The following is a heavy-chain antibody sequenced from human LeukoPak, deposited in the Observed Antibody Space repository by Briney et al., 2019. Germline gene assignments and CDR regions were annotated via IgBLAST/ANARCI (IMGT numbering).Heavy chain of an antibody. V-gene: IGHV4-4*07. CDR2: IYTSGST. CDR3: ATQTQYGSSYDY. Sequence: SETLSLTCTVSGGSISSYYWSWIRQPAGKGLEWIGRIYTSGSTNYNPSLKSRVTMSVHTSKNQFSLKLDSVTAADTAVYYCATQTQYGSSYDYWGQGTLVTVSS. CDR1: GGSISSYY. J-gene: IGHJ4*02. D-gene: IGHD6-6*01.